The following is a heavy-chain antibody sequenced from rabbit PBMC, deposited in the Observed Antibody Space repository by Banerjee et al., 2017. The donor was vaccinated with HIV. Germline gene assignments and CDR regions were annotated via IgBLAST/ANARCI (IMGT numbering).Heavy chain of an antibody. J-gene: IGHJ4*01. D-gene: IGHD6-1*01. CDR3: ARTNAYGYAGYAYATTLYFNL. CDR1: GFSFSSSYW. CDR2: IYPDYGST. V-gene: IGHV1S45*01. Sequence: QEQLVESGGGLVQPEGSLTLTCTASGFSFSSSYWICWVRQAPGKGLEWIAYIYPDYGSTDYASWVNGRFTISSHNAQNTLYLQLNSLTAADTATYFCARTNAYGYAGYAYATTLYFNLWDPGTLVTVS.